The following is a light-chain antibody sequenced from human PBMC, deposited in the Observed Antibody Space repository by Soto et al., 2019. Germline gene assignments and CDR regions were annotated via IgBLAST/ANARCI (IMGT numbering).Light chain of an antibody. CDR1: SSDVGGYTY. J-gene: IGLJ2*01. CDR3: CSYAGNYILV. Sequence: QSALTQPRSVSGSPGQSVTISCTGTSSDVGGYTYVSWYQQHPGKAPKLLIYDVSKRPSGVPDRFSGSKSGNTASLTISGLQAEDEADYYCCSYAGNYILVFGGGTKLTVL. CDR2: DVS. V-gene: IGLV2-11*01.